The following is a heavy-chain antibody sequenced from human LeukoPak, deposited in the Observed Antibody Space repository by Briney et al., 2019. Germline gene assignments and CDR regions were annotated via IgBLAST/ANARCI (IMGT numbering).Heavy chain of an antibody. Sequence: GSLRLSCTASGFTFGDYAMSRFRQAPGKGLEWVGFIRSKAYGGTTEYAASVKGRFTISRDDSKSIAYLQMNSLKTEDTAVYYCTRVDDYGDYVGIDYWGQGTLVTVSS. CDR3: TRVDDYGDYVGIDY. D-gene: IGHD4-17*01. CDR2: IRSKAYGGTT. V-gene: IGHV3-49*03. CDR1: GFTFGDYA. J-gene: IGHJ4*02.